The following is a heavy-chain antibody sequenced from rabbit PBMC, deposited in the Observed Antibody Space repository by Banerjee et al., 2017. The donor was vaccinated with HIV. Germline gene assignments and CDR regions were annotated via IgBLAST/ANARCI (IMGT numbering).Heavy chain of an antibody. CDR2: IYTGSGHT. D-gene: IGHD2-1*01. CDR1: GFTISSGYD. CDR3: ARGGYDENYFNL. V-gene: IGHV1S40*01. J-gene: IGHJ4*01. Sequence: QSLEESGGDLVKPGASLTLTCTASGFTISSGYDMCWVRQAPGKGLEWIGCIYTGSGHTYYASWAKGRFTISKTSSTTVDLKMTSLTAADTATYFCARGGYDENYFNLWGPGTLVTVS.